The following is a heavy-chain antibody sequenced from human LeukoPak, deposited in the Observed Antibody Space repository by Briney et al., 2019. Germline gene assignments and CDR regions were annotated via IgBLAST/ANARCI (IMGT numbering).Heavy chain of an antibody. CDR2: TYYRSKWYN. D-gene: IGHD7-27*01. CDR3: VRDLNWGSGSFDY. J-gene: IGHJ4*02. Sequence: SQTLSLTCAISGDSVSSNSASWNWIRHSPSRGLVWLGRTYYRSKWYNDYAVSVKSRITINPDTSKNQFSLQLSSVTPEDTAVYYCVRDLNWGSGSFDYWGQGTLVTVSS. V-gene: IGHV6-1*01. CDR1: GDSVSSNSAS.